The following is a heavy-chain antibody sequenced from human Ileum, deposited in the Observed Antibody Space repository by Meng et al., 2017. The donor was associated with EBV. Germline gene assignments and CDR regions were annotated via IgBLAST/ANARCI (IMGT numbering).Heavy chain of an antibody. CDR1: GVSISSGVYH. V-gene: IGHV4-30-4*01. CDR2: CSGGT. J-gene: IGHJ4*02. Sequence: QVKISESGPGWVKPSQTLSLTCAVSGVSISSGVYHWSWIRQPPGKGLEWIGCSGGTYYNPSLKSRLTISVDTSKNQFSLKLDSATAADTAVYYCAIYAVGGSGQGYWGQGTLVTVFS. CDR3: AIYAVGGSGQGY. D-gene: IGHD1-26*01.